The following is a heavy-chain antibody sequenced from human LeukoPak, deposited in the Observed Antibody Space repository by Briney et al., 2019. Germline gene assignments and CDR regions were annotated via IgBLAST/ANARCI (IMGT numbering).Heavy chain of an antibody. V-gene: IGHV4-34*01. CDR2: INARGDT. D-gene: IGHD2-2*01. Sequence: SETLSLTCAVYGWSFNDYYWNWIRQPPGKGLEWIGEINARGDTNYNPSLKSRVTISVDTSKKQFSLRLTSMIAADTALYCCARGQVPAARGYNWFDPWGQGTLVTVSS. J-gene: IGHJ5*02. CDR1: GWSFNDYY. CDR3: ARGQVPAARGYNWFDP.